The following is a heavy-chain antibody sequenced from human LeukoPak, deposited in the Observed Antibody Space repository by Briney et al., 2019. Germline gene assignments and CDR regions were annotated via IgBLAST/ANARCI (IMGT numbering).Heavy chain of an antibody. Sequence: GGSLRLSCAASGFTFSSYGLSWVRQAPGKGLEWVSAISASGGSTYYADSVKGRFTISRDNSKNPLYLQMNSLRAEDTAVYYCAKNMVRGVIMSSSFDYWGQGTLVTVSS. CDR2: ISASGGST. CDR3: AKNMVRGVIMSSSFDY. CDR1: GFTFSSYG. V-gene: IGHV3-23*01. D-gene: IGHD3-10*01. J-gene: IGHJ4*02.